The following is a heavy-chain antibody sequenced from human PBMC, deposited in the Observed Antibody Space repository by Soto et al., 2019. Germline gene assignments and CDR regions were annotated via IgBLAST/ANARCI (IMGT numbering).Heavy chain of an antibody. D-gene: IGHD2-15*01. CDR3: ASDYCSGGSCYESPWSYYYGMDV. Sequence: SVKVSCKASGGTFSSYAISWVRQAPGLGLEWMGGIIPIFGTANYAQKFQGRVTITADESTSTAYMELSSLRSEDTAVYYCASDYCSGGSCYESPWSYYYGMDVWGQGTTVTVSS. J-gene: IGHJ6*02. CDR2: IIPIFGTA. CDR1: GGTFSSYA. V-gene: IGHV1-69*13.